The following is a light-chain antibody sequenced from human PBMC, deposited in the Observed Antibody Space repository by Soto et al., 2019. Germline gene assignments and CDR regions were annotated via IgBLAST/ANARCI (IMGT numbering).Light chain of an antibody. CDR2: NNN. CDR1: SSNIGRNI. CDR3: AAWDDSLKGWV. V-gene: IGLV1-44*01. J-gene: IGLJ3*02. Sequence: QSVLTQPPSASGTPGQRVTISCSGSSSNIGRNIVHWYQQVPGTAPKPLIYNNNRRPSGVPDRFSGSKSATSASLAISGLQSEDEADYYCAAWDDSLKGWVFGGGTQLTVL.